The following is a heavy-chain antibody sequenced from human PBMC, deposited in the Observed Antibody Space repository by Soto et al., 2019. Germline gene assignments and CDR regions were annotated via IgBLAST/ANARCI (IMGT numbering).Heavy chain of an antibody. CDR1: GFTFSSYA. CDR3: AKRMSTITPKTPTYYYGMDV. Sequence: GGSLRLSCAASGFTFSSYAMSWVRQAPGKGLEWVSAITGSGGSTFYADSVKGRFTISRDNSKNTLYLQMNALRAEDTAVYYCAKRMSTITPKTPTYYYGMDVWGQGTTVTVSS. J-gene: IGHJ6*02. D-gene: IGHD5-12*01. V-gene: IGHV3-23*01. CDR2: ITGSGGST.